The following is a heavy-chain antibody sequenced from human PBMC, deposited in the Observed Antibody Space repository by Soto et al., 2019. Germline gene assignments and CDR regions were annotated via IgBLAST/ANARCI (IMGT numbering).Heavy chain of an antibody. CDR3: ARPSRDCGGGDCYHGPFES. CDR1: GYSCTSYW. Sequence: GESLKISCKGSGYSCTSYWIGWVRQMPGKGLEWMGIIYPGDSDTRYSPSFQGQVTISADKSISTASLQWSSLKASDTAMYYCARPSRDCGGGDCYHGPFESWGQGTLVTVSS. CDR2: IYPGDSDT. D-gene: IGHD2-21*02. J-gene: IGHJ4*02. V-gene: IGHV5-51*01.